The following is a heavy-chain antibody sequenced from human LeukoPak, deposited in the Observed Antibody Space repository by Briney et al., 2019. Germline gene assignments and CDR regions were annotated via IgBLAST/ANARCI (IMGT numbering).Heavy chain of an antibody. V-gene: IGHV1-69*04. Sequence: SVKLSCKASGGTFTSYAISWVRQAPGQGHGWMGRIIPILGIAHYAQKFQGRLTITADKSTSTAYMELSSLRSEDTAVYYCARVAPGIAAAGSRNGFDYWGERTLVPVSS. CDR2: IIPILGIA. J-gene: IGHJ4*02. CDR1: GGTFTSYA. D-gene: IGHD6-13*01. CDR3: ARVAPGIAAAGSRNGFDY.